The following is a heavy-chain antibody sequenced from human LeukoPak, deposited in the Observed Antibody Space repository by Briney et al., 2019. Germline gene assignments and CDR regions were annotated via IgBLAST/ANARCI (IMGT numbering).Heavy chain of an antibody. J-gene: IGHJ4*02. CDR3: ANVHGFPY. Sequence: GSLSLSCAASGFTFSSYSMAWVRQARGKGLEWVSGINRPPDSTFAADSVKGRFTISRDNSKNTPYLQTNSLRVEDTALYYSANVHGFPYWGQGTLVTVSS. V-gene: IGHV3-23*01. D-gene: IGHD3-10*01. CDR1: GFTFSSYS. CDR2: INRPPDST.